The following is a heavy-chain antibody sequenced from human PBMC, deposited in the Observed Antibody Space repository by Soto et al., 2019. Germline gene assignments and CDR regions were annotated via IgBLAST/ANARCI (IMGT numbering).Heavy chain of an antibody. CDR3: TTAERGGSYYSDY. CDR1: GFTFTSAW. J-gene: IGHJ4*02. D-gene: IGHD1-26*01. V-gene: IGHV3-15*07. Sequence: EVQLVESGGGLVRPWESLRLSCAASGFTFTSAWINWVRQAPGKGLEWAGRIKSKTDGGTVDYGAPVKGRFTISRDDSKNTAYLQMNSLRNEDTAVYYCTTAERGGSYYSDYWGQGTLVTVSS. CDR2: IKSKTDGGTV.